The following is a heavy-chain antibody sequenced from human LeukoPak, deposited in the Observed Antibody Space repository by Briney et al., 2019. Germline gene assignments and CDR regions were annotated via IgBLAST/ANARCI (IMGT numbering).Heavy chain of an antibody. CDR2: ISYSGTT. D-gene: IGHD2-21*01. CDR1: GGSISSYY. CDR3: ARKANCVSGSCRYFDY. J-gene: IGHJ4*02. Sequence: PSETLSLTCTVSGGSISSYYWSWIRQPPGKGLEWIGYISYSGTTDYDPSLKSRVTMSVDTSKNHFSLKLSSVTAADTAVYYCARKANCVSGSCRYFDYWGQGTPVTVSS. V-gene: IGHV4-59*01.